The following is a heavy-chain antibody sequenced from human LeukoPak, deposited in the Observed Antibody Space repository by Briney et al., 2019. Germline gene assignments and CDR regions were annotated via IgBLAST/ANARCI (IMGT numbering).Heavy chain of an antibody. D-gene: IGHD6-19*01. CDR3: AKDRKIAVAGRRDGMDV. V-gene: IGHV3-30*04. J-gene: IGHJ6*04. CDR1: GFTFSSYA. CDR2: ISYDASNK. Sequence: GGSLRLSCVASGFTFSSYAMHWVRQAPGKGLDWVAVISYDASNKYYADSVKGRFTISRDNSKNTLYLQMNSLRAEDTAVYYCAKDRKIAVAGRRDGMDVWGKGTTVTISS.